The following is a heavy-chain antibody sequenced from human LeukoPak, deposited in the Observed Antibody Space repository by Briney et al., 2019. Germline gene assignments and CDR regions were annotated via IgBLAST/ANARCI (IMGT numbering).Heavy chain of an antibody. V-gene: IGHV3-21*01. CDR2: ISSSSSYI. Sequence: GGSLRLSCAASGFTFSSYSMNWVRQAPGKGLEWVSSISSSSSYIYYADSVKGRFTISRDNAKNSLHLQMNGLRAEDTAVYYCARAGYCSSTSCYALDYWGQGTLVTVSS. CDR1: GFTFSSYS. CDR3: ARAGYCSSTSCYALDY. D-gene: IGHD2-2*03. J-gene: IGHJ4*02.